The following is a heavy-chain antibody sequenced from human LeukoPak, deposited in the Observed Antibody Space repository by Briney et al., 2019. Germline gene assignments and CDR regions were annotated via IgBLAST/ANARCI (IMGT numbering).Heavy chain of an antibody. CDR1: GFTFSSYA. CDR3: AKKVIASVQVAADY. V-gene: IGHV3-23*01. CDR2: ISGSGGST. J-gene: IGHJ4*02. Sequence: PGGSLRLSCAASGFTFSSYAMSWVRQAPGKGLEWVSAISGSGGSTYYADSVKGRFTISRDNSKNTLYLQMNGLRAEDTAVYYCAKKVIASVQVAADYWGQGTLVTVSS. D-gene: IGHD2-15*01.